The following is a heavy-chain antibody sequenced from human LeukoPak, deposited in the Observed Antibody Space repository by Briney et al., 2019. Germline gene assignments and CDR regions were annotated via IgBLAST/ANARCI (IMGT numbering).Heavy chain of an antibody. V-gene: IGHV4-34*01. Sequence: TSETLSLTCAVYGGSFSGYYWSWIRQPPGKGLEWIGEINHSGSTNYNPSLKSRVTISVDTSKNQFSLKLSSVTAADTAVYYCARGSRGGFSYGLNWLDPWGQGTLVTVSS. D-gene: IGHD5-18*01. CDR3: ARGSRGGFSYGLNWLDP. CDR2: INHSGST. J-gene: IGHJ5*02. CDR1: GGSFSGYY.